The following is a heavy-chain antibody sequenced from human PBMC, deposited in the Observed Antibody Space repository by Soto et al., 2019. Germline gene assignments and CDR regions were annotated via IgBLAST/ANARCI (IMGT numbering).Heavy chain of an antibody. D-gene: IGHD2-15*01. V-gene: IGHV1-69*01. Sequence: QVQLVQSGAEVKKPGSSVKVSCKASGGTFSSYAISWVRQAPGQGLEWMGGIIPIFGTANYAQKFQGRVTITADESTSTAYMELSSLTSEDTAVYYCARGAVNCSGGSCYPSDAFDIWGQGTMVTVSS. CDR3: ARGAVNCSGGSCYPSDAFDI. CDR2: IIPIFGTA. CDR1: GGTFSSYA. J-gene: IGHJ3*02.